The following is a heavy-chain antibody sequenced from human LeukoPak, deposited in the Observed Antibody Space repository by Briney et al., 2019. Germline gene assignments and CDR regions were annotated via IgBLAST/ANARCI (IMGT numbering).Heavy chain of an antibody. V-gene: IGHV4-59*01. D-gene: IGHD3-3*01. CDR1: GGSISSYY. J-gene: IGHJ4*02. Sequence: SETLSLTCTVSGGSISSYYWSWIRQPPGKGLEWIGYIYYSGSTNYNPSLKSRVTISVDTSKNQFSLKLSSVTAADTAVYYCARDSNYDFWSGPQDYWGQGTLVTVSS. CDR3: ARDSNYDFWSGPQDY. CDR2: IYYSGST.